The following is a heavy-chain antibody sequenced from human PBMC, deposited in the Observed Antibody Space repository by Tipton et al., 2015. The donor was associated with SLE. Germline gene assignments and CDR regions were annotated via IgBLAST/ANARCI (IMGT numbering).Heavy chain of an antibody. CDR3: ARGTIEAAGAYGDTREFDY. J-gene: IGHJ4*02. V-gene: IGHV4-59*08. CDR2: LSYSGGT. D-gene: IGHD6-13*01. CDR1: GGSISSNF. Sequence: TLSLTCAVSGGSISSNFWSWIRQPPGKRLEWIGYLSYSGGTNYNPSLRSRVTMSVDTSKNQFTLRLSSVTAADTAEYYCARGTIEAAGAYGDTREFDYWGQGILVTVSS.